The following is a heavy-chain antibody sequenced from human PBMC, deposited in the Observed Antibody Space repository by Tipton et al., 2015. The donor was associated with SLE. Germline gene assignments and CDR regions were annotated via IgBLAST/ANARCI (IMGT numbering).Heavy chain of an antibody. D-gene: IGHD6-19*01. Sequence: SLRLSCAASGFTFNSYSMNWVRQAPGKGLEWVSVIYSGGSTYYADSVKGRFTISRDNSKNTLYLQMNSLRAEDTAVYYCARGKGGWYYFDYWGQGTLVTVSS. V-gene: IGHV3-66*02. CDR2: IYSGGST. CDR1: GFTFNSYS. CDR3: ARGKGGWYYFDY. J-gene: IGHJ4*02.